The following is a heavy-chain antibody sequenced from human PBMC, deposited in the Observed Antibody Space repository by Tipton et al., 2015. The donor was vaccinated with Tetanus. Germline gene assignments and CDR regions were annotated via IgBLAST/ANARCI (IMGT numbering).Heavy chain of an antibody. CDR1: GFTVSSNY. CDR3: AREGSSSSWGYYYYGMDV. V-gene: IGHV3-53*01. Sequence: QLVQSGGGLIQPVGSLRLSCAASGFTVSSNYMSWVRQAPGKGLEWVSVIYSGGSTYFADSVKGRFTISRDNSKNTLYLQMNSLRAEDTAVYYCAREGSSSSWGYYYYGMDVWGQGTTVTVSS. CDR2: IYSGGST. D-gene: IGHD6-6*01. J-gene: IGHJ6*02.